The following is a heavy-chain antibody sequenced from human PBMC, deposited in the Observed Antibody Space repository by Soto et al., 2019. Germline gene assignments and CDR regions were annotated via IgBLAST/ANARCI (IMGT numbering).Heavy chain of an antibody. CDR1: GDSFNTYY. V-gene: IGHV4-59*01. CDR3: AGAGYEILTGSYKKQRYFVY. Sequence: PSQTLSLTCSVSGDSFNTYYWNWIRQPPGKGLEWIGFIYYSGSTSYNPSLKSRVTISLDTSKSQVSLKLNSMTATDTAVYYCAGAGYEILTGSYKKQRYFVYWGRGTLVTVSS. D-gene: IGHD3-9*01. J-gene: IGHJ4*02. CDR2: IYYSGST.